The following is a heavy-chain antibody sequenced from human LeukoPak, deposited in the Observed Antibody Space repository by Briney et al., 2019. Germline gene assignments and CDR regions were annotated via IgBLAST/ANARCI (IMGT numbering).Heavy chain of an antibody. Sequence: GGSLRLSCAASGFTFSSYAMSWVRQAPGRGLEWVSAISGSGGSTYYADSVKGRFTISRDNSKNTLYLQMNSLRAEDAAVYYCAKHVIAAAGTLDYWGQGTLVTVSS. CDR2: ISGSGGST. D-gene: IGHD6-13*01. J-gene: IGHJ4*02. CDR1: GFTFSSYA. CDR3: AKHVIAAAGTLDY. V-gene: IGHV3-23*01.